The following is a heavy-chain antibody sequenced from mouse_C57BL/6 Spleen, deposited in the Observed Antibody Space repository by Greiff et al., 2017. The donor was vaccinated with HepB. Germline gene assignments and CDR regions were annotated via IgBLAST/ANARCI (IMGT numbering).Heavy chain of an antibody. CDR2: IRTKANGYTT. J-gene: IGHJ4*01. CDR3: ARSPFYAMDY. Sequence: EVKVVESGGGLVQPGGSLSLSCAASGFTFTDYYMSWVRQPPGKALEWLGFIRTKANGYTTEYIASVKGRFTIYRDNPQSILYLQMNALRAEDSATYNCARSPFYAMDYWGQGTSVTVSS. CDR1: GFTFTDYY. V-gene: IGHV7-3*01.